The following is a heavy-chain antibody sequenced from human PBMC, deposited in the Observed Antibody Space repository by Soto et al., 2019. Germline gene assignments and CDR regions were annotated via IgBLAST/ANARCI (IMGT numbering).Heavy chain of an antibody. CDR3: AHRRYGSGSYYNYYFDY. Sequence: QITLKESGPTLVKPTQTLTLTCTFSGFSLSNSGVGVGWIRQPPGKALEWLALIYWDDDKRYSPSLKSRLTINKDTSKNQVVLTMTNMDPVDTATYYCAHRRYGSGSYYNYYFDYWGQGTLVTVSS. D-gene: IGHD3-10*01. CDR1: GFSLSNSGVG. J-gene: IGHJ4*02. V-gene: IGHV2-5*02. CDR2: IYWDDDK.